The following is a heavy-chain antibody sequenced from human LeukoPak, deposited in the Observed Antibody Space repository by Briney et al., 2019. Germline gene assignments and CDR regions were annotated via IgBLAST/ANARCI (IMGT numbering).Heavy chain of an antibody. CDR1: GYTFTGYY. CDR2: INPNSGGT. CDR3: ASGVFTVWGSYRRDY. D-gene: IGHD3-16*02. V-gene: IGHV1-2*02. J-gene: IGHJ4*02. Sequence: GASVKVSCKASGYTFTGYYMHWVRQAPGQGLEWMGWINPNSGGTNYAQKFQGRVTMTRDTSISTAYMELSGLRSDDTAVYYCASGVFTVWGSYRRDYWGQGTLVTVSS.